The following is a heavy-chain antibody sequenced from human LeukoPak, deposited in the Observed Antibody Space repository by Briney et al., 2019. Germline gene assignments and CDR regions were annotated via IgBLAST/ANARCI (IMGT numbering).Heavy chain of an antibody. CDR1: GFTFSSYG. J-gene: IGHJ4*02. CDR3: ASAAGPFDN. CDR2: IWFDGSIK. V-gene: IGHV3-33*01. Sequence: PGGSLRLSCATSGFTFSSYGMHWVRQAPGKGLEWVAVIWFDGSIKYYADSVKGRFTISRDNSRNTPFLQMNSLRAEDTAVYYCASAAGPFDNWGQGTLVTVSS. D-gene: IGHD6-19*01.